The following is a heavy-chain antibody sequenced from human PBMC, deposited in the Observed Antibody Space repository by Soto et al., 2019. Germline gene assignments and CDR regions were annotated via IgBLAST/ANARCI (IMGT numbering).Heavy chain of an antibody. V-gene: IGHV1-18*01. D-gene: IGHD2-2*01. CDR3: VRGRVPVALLYCYGLGV. CDR1: GYTFTSYG. CDR2: ISAYNGNT. J-gene: IGHJ6*01. Sequence: QVQLVQSGAEVKKPGASVKVSCKASGYTFTSYGISWVRQAPGQGLEWMGWISAYNGNTNYAQKLQGRVTMTTDTPTSTAYMELRSLRSDDTAVYYCVRGRVPVALLYCYGLGVWGQGTTVTVSS.